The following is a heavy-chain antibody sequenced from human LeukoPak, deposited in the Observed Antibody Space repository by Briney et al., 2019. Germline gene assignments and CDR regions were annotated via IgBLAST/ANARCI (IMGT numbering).Heavy chain of an antibody. CDR1: GCSFTSYW. V-gene: IGHV5-51*01. CDR3: ARPYYDFWSGYYGGPYYFDY. Sequence: GESLKISCKGSGCSFTSYWIGWVRQMPGKGLEWMGIIYPGDSDTRYSPSFQGQVTISADKSISTAYLQWSSLKASDTAMYYCARPYYDFWSGYYGGPYYFDYWGQGTLVTVSS. CDR2: IYPGDSDT. J-gene: IGHJ4*02. D-gene: IGHD3-3*01.